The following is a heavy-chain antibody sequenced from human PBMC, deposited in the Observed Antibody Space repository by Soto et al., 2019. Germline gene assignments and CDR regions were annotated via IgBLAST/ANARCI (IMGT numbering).Heavy chain of an antibody. D-gene: IGHD2-2*01. Sequence: QVQLQESGPGLVKPSETLSLTCTVSGGSISSYYWSWIRQPPGKGLEWIGYIYYSGSTNYNPSLKSRVTISVDTSKNQCSLKLSSVTAADTAVYYCARAGDIVVVPAAGGWWYMDVWGKGTTVTVSS. CDR3: ARAGDIVVVPAAGGWWYMDV. CDR2: IYYSGST. CDR1: GGSISSYY. J-gene: IGHJ6*03. V-gene: IGHV4-59*01.